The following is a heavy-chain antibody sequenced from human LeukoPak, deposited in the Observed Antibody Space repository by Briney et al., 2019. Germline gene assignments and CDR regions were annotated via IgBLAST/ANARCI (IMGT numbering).Heavy chain of an antibody. J-gene: IGHJ4*02. Sequence: GGSLQISCQGSGYRFTSYWINWVRQVPGKGLEWMGKIDPSDSYTIYSPSFQGHVTISADKSISTAYLQWSSLKASDTAMYYCARHSFVRVIVIWGQGTLFTVSS. D-gene: IGHD3-16*02. CDR2: IDPSDSYT. CDR3: ARHSFVRVIVI. CDR1: GYRFTSYW. V-gene: IGHV5-10-1*01.